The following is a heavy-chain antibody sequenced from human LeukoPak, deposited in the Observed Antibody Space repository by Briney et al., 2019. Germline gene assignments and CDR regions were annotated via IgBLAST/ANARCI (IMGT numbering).Heavy chain of an antibody. CDR2: ISGSGCRT. CDR3: AKDWEDGQRQLAAEEY. Sequence: GGSLRLSCAASGFTFSSYAMSWVRQAPERGVEWGSAISGSGCRTYYTASVKGRFTISRDTSRTTLYLQMSRLRAEASAMYYCAKDWEDGQRQLAAEEYWGQGTRVTVSS. J-gene: IGHJ4*02. CDR1: GFTFSSYA. V-gene: IGHV3-23*01. D-gene: IGHD1-1*01.